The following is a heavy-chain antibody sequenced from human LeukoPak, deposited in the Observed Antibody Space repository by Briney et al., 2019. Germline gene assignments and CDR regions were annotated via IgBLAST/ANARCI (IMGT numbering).Heavy chain of an antibody. CDR2: ISSSSSYI. J-gene: IGHJ4*02. CDR3: AQSGRYYDSSGYYPYYFDY. V-gene: IGHV3-21*01. D-gene: IGHD3-22*01. CDR1: GFTFSSYS. Sequence: PGGSLRLSCAASGFTFSSYSMNWVRQAPGKGLEWVSSISSSSSYIYYADSVKGRFTISRDNAKNSLYLQMNSLRAEDTAVYYCAQSGRYYDSSGYYPYYFDYWGQGTLVTVSS.